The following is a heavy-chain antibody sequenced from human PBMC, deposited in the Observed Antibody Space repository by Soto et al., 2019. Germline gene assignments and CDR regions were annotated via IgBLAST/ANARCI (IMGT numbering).Heavy chain of an antibody. CDR1: GFTFSSYA. J-gene: IGHJ4*02. D-gene: IGHD6-19*01. Sequence: GGSLRLSCAASGFTFSSYALSWVRQAPGTGLEWVSAISGSGGSTYYADSVQGRFTISRDNSKNTLYLQMNSLRAEDTAVYYCAKTLAVAGTITFDYWGQGTLVTVSS. V-gene: IGHV3-23*01. CDR3: AKTLAVAGTITFDY. CDR2: ISGSGGST.